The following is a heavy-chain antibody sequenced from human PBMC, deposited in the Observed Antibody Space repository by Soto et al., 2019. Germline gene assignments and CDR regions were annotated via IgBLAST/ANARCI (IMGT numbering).Heavy chain of an antibody. CDR3: ARQHWNYGAFNI. J-gene: IGHJ3*02. V-gene: IGHV4-39*01. CDR1: GDSITSSSYY. Sequence: PSESPSLTCSVSGDSITSSSYYWGWIHQPPGKGLEWIGSGYHRGNTYYNPSLKSRVTISVDTSKNQFSLKLNSLTAADTAIYYCARQHWNYGAFNIWGQGTMVTVSS. CDR2: GYHRGNT. D-gene: IGHD1-7*01.